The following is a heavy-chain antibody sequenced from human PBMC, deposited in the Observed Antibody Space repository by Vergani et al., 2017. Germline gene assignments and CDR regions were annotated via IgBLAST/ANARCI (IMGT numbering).Heavy chain of an antibody. V-gene: IGHV4-61*02. J-gene: IGHJ1*01. CDR1: GESIRSGTHY. D-gene: IGHD2-2*01. CDR2: IHTGGST. CDR3: ARSRPYCTSASCPAV. Sequence: QVKLQESGPGLLKPSQTLSLTCTVSGESIRSGTHYWSWIRQPAGKGPEWIGHIHTGGSTDLNPSFKSRVSISVGTSKSQFSLKLNSVTVADTAVYYCARSRPYCTSASCPAVWGQGTLVTVSS.